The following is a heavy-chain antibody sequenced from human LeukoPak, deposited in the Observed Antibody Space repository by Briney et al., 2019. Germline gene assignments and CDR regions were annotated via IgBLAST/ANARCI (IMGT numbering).Heavy chain of an antibody. CDR3: ARVVGVAVGVDY. CDR2: IFYSGST. CDR1: GGSISSYY. J-gene: IGHJ4*02. D-gene: IGHD1-26*01. V-gene: IGHV4-59*01. Sequence: SETLSLTCTVPGGSISSYYWSWIRQPPGRGLEWIGYIFYSGSTNYNPSLKSRVTLSVDTSKNQFSLKLSSVTAADTAVYYCARVVGVAVGVDYWGQGTLVTVSS.